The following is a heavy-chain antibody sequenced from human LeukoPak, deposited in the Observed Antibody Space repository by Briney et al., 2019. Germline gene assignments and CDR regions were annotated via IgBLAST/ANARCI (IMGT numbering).Heavy chain of an antibody. CDR1: AFTFSTYG. D-gene: IGHD7-27*01. CDR3: AKDGANWEYDY. J-gene: IGHJ4*02. V-gene: IGHV3-30*02. Sequence: GGPLRLSCAASAFTFSTYGMHWVRRAPGKGLVWVAFIRYDGSDKYYANSVKGRFTISRDNSKNTLYLQMNSLRVEDTAVYYCAKDGANWEYDYWGQGSLVTVSS. CDR2: IRYDGSDK.